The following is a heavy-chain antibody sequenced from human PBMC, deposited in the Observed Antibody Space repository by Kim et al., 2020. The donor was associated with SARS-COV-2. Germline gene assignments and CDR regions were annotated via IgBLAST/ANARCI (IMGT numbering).Heavy chain of an antibody. Sequence: YNPSLKSRVTISVDRSKNQFSLKLSSVTAADTAVYYCARRYYYDSSGFDYWGQGTLVTVSS. V-gene: IGHV4-30-2*01. CDR3: ARRYYYDSSGFDY. J-gene: IGHJ4*02. D-gene: IGHD3-22*01.